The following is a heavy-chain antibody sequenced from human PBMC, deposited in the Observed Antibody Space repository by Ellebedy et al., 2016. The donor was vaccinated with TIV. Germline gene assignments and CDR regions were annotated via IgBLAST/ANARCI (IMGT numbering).Heavy chain of an antibody. CDR1: GYTFSNYG. CDR3: ARGGMLYCSSTYCVDY. CDR2: ISAYNGDT. Sequence: ASVKVSXKASGYTFSNYGITWVRQAPGQGLEWMGWISAYNGDTNYAQKLQDRVTMTTDTSTSTAYMELRSLKFDDTAMYYCARGGMLYCSSTYCVDYWGQGTLVTVSS. D-gene: IGHD2-2*01. J-gene: IGHJ4*02. V-gene: IGHV1-18*01.